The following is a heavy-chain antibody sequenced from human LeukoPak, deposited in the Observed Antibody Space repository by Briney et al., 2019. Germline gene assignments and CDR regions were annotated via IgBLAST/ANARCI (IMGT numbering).Heavy chain of an antibody. D-gene: IGHD3-22*01. Sequence: PGGSLRLSCAASGFTFSSYAMHWVRQAPGKGLEWVAVISYDGSNKYYADSVKGRFTISRDNSKNTLYLQMNSLRAEDTAVYYCASAREWGLLRTWGQGTLVTVSS. CDR2: ISYDGSNK. CDR3: ASAREWGLLRT. V-gene: IGHV3-30-3*01. J-gene: IGHJ5*02. CDR1: GFTFSSYA.